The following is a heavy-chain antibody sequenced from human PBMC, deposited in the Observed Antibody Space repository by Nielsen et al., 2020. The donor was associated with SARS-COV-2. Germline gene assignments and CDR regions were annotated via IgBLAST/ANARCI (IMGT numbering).Heavy chain of an antibody. V-gene: IGHV3-48*01. CDR2: ISSSSSTM. Sequence: GESLKISCAASGFTFSSYSMNWVRQAPGKGLEWVSYISSSSSTMYYADSVKGRLTISRDNAKNSLYLQMNSLRGEDTAVYYCARDMGGYSYGPGFDPWGQGTLVTVSS. CDR3: ARDMGGYSYGPGFDP. CDR1: GFTFSSYS. D-gene: IGHD5-18*01. J-gene: IGHJ5*02.